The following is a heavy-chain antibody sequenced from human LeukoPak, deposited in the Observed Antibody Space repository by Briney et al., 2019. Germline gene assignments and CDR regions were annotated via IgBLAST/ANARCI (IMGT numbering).Heavy chain of an antibody. V-gene: IGHV6-1*01. J-gene: IGHJ6*02. Sequence: SQTLSLTCAISGDSVSSNSAAWNWIRQSPSRGLEWLGRTYYRSKWYNDYAVSVKSRITINPDTSKNQFSLQLNSVTPEDTAVYYCARMRVLYSSSGGYYYGMDVWGQGTTVTVSS. CDR3: ARMRVLYSSSGGYYYGMDV. D-gene: IGHD6-6*01. CDR2: TYYRSKWYN. CDR1: GDSVSSNSAA.